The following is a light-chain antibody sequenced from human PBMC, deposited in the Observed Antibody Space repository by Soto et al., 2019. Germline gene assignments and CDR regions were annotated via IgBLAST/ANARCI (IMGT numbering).Light chain of an antibody. J-gene: IGKJ3*01. CDR3: MQALQTPT. V-gene: IGKV2-28*01. CDR2: LGS. CDR1: QSLLHSNGYNY. Sequence: DIVMTQSPLSLPVTPGDPASISCRSSQSLLHSNGYNYLVWYLQKPGQSPPLLIYLGSNRASGVPDRFSCSGSGTDLTLKISRVEAEDVGVYYCMQALQTPTFGPGTKVDIK.